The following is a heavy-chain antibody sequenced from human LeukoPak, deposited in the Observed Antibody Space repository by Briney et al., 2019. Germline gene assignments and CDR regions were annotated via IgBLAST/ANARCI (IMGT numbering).Heavy chain of an antibody. CDR2: ISAYNGNT. CDR3: ARRDNGAFDI. V-gene: IGHV1-18*01. Sequence: GASVKVSCKASGGTFSSYAISWVRQAPGQGLEWMGWISAYNGNTNYAQKLQGRVTMTTDTSTSTAYMELKNLRSDDTAVYYCARRDNGAFDIWGQGTMVTVSS. CDR1: GGTFSSYA. D-gene: IGHD2-8*01. J-gene: IGHJ3*02.